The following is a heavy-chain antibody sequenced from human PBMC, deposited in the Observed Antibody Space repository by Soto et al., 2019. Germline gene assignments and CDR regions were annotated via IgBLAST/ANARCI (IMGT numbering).Heavy chain of an antibody. Sequence: PGGSLRLSCEASGFPFNTYAMTWFRQLPGMGLEWASTTSSGGSTYYADSVKGRFTISRDNSKNTLYLQMNSLRAEDTAVYYCAKGQNYGDYAEEYYYYYMDVWGKGTTVTVSS. V-gene: IGHV3-23*01. D-gene: IGHD4-17*01. CDR2: TSSGGST. CDR1: GFPFNTYA. CDR3: AKGQNYGDYAEEYYYYYMDV. J-gene: IGHJ6*03.